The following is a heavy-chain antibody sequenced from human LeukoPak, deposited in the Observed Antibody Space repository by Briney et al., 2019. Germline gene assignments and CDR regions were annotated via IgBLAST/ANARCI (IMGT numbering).Heavy chain of an antibody. CDR1: GFTFSSYS. Sequence: GGSLRLSCAASGFTFSSYSMSWVRQAPGKGLEWVSAISGSGGSTYYADSVKGRFTISRDNSKNTLYLQMNSLRAEDTAVYYCAKDTRRGIAVAGTLDYWGQGTLVTVSS. CDR2: ISGSGGST. V-gene: IGHV3-23*01. D-gene: IGHD6-19*01. J-gene: IGHJ4*02. CDR3: AKDTRRGIAVAGTLDY.